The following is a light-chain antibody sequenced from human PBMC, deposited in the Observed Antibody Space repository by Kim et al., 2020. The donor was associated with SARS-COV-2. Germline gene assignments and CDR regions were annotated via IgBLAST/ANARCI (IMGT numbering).Light chain of an antibody. J-gene: IGKJ1*01. CDR1: QSISRH. CDR2: GAS. Sequence: DIQMTQSPSSLSASIGDRVTITCRASQSISRHFNWYQKRPGEAPKLLIYGASNLQSGVTSRFSGSGSGTDFTLTISSLQPEDFATYYCQQSYSSPPTFGQGTKVDIK. CDR3: QQSYSSPPT. V-gene: IGKV1-39*01.